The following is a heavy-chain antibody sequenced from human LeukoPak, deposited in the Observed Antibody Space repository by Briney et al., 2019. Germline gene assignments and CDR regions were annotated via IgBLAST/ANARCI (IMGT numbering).Heavy chain of an antibody. CDR1: GGSISSGGYY. D-gene: IGHD5-24*01. V-gene: IGHV4-31*03. CDR3: ARGRDGYSPDAFDI. Sequence: PSEALSLTCTVSGGSISSGGYYWSWIRQHPGKGLEWIGYIYYSGSTYYNPSLKSRVTISVDTSKNQFSLKLSSVTAADTAVYYCARGRDGYSPDAFDIWGQGTMVTVSS. J-gene: IGHJ3*02. CDR2: IYYSGST.